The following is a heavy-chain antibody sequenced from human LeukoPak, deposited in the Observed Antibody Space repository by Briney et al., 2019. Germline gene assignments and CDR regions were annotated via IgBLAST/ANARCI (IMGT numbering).Heavy chain of an antibody. CDR1: GFTFSSYA. J-gene: IGHJ4*02. Sequence: GGSLRLSCAASGFTFSSYAMSWVRQAPGKGLEWVSAISGSGGSTYYADSVKGRFTISRDNSKNTLYLQMNSLRAEDTAVYYCAKVLWFGELQPLDYWGQGTLVTVSS. CDR3: AKVLWFGELQPLDY. V-gene: IGHV3-23*01. CDR2: ISGSGGST. D-gene: IGHD3-10*01.